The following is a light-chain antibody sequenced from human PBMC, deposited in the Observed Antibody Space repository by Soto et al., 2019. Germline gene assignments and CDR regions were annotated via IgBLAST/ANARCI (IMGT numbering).Light chain of an antibody. J-gene: IGKJ2*01. CDR1: QSVSSTY. CDR3: HQYGSSPYT. Sequence: EIVLTQSPGTLSLSPGERATLSCRAGQSVSSTYLGWYQQKPGQAPRLLIYGASNRATGIPDRFSGSGSGTDFTLTISRLEPEDFAVYYCHQYGSSPYTFGQGTKLEI. CDR2: GAS. V-gene: IGKV3-20*01.